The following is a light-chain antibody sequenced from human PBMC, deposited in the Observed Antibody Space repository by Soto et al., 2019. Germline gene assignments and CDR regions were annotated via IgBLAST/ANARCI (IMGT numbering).Light chain of an antibody. CDR3: QQYNNWPPWT. CDR2: GAS. CDR1: QSVSSN. J-gene: IGKJ1*01. V-gene: IGKV3-15*01. Sequence: EKVMTQSPATLSLSPGERATRWCRASQSVSSNLAWYQQKPGQAPRLLIYGASTRATGIPARFSGSGSGTEFTLTISSLQSEDFAVYYCQQYNNWPPWTFGQGTKVDIK.